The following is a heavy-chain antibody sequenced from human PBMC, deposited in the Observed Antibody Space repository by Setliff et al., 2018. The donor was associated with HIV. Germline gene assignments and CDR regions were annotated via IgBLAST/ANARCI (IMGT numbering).Heavy chain of an antibody. CDR2: INPNSGGT. CDR3: ARIFGDQGYYYGMDV. J-gene: IGHJ6*02. V-gene: IGHV1-2*04. Sequence: ASVKVSCKASGYTFTGYYMHWVRQAPGQGLEWMGWINPNSGGTNYAQKFQGWITMTRDTSISTAYMELSRLRSEDTAVYYCARIFGDQGYYYGMDVWGQGTTVTVSS. CDR1: GYTFTGYY. D-gene: IGHD3-3*01.